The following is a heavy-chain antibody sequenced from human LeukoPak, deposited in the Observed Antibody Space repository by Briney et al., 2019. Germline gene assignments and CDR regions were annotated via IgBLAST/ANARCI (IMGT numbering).Heavy chain of an antibody. CDR1: GFSLNTYG. D-gene: IGHD3-22*01. V-gene: IGHV3-48*02. Sequence: GGSLRLSCAASGFSLNTYGMSWVRQAPGKGLEWVSYISGSSVSIYYADSVKGRFTISRDNAKNSLYLQMNSLRDEDTAVYYCARDVYYYDSSGFDPWGQGTLVTVSS. CDR2: ISGSSVSI. J-gene: IGHJ5*02. CDR3: ARDVYYYDSSGFDP.